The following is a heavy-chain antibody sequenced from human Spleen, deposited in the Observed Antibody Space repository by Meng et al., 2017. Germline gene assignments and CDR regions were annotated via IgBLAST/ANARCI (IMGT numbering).Heavy chain of an antibody. J-gene: IGHJ4*02. CDR3: ARGPTTMAHDFDY. Sequence: QVQLQLWGAGLLKPSGTLSLTCAVYGGSFSGYYWSWIRQPPGKGLEWIGEINHSGSTNYNPSLKSRVTISLDTSKNQFSLKLSSVTAADSAVYYCARGPTTMAHDFDYWGQGTLVTVSS. CDR2: INHSGST. V-gene: IGHV4-34*01. CDR1: GGSFSGYY. D-gene: IGHD4-11*01.